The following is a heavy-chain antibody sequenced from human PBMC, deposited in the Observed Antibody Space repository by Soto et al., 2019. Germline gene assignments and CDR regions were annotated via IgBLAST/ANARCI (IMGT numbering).Heavy chain of an antibody. CDR1: GFTFSSYG. CDR2: IWYDGSNK. D-gene: IGHD6-19*01. J-gene: IGHJ3*02. Sequence: QVQLVESGGGVVQRGGSLRLSCAASGFTFSSYGMHWVRQAPGKGLEWVAVIWYDGSNKYYADSVKGRYTISRDDSKNTVYLQMNSLGAEYTAVYSCTRDPLIAVAAYDAFDIWGQWTSVTVSS. V-gene: IGHV3-33*01. CDR3: TRDPLIAVAAYDAFDI.